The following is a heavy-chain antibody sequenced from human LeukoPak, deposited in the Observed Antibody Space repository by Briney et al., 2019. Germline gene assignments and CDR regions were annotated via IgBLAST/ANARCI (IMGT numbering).Heavy chain of an antibody. CDR3: AREQPYYYDSSGTALMAEIKYYFDY. D-gene: IGHD3-22*01. V-gene: IGHV3-7*01. J-gene: IGHJ4*02. CDR1: GFTFSSYW. Sequence: GGSLRLSCAASGFTFSSYWMSWVRQAPGKGLEWVANIKQDGSEKYYVDSVKGRFTISRDNARNSLYLQMNSLRAEDTGVYYCAREQPYYYDSSGTALMAEIKYYFDYWGQGTLVTVSS. CDR2: IKQDGSEK.